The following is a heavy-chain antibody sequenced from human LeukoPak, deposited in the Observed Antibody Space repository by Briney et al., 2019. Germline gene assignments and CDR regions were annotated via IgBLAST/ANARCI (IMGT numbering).Heavy chain of an antibody. D-gene: IGHD2-15*01. CDR3: ARDSERFSNSGAPLGY. V-gene: IGHV3-33*01. CDR2: IWYDGSNK. CDR1: GFTFTSYG. Sequence: PGGSLRLSCAASGFTFTSYGMHWVRQAPGKGLEWVALIWYDGSNKLYANSVKGRFTISRDNSKNTLYLQMNSLRAEDTALYYCARDSERFSNSGAPLGYWGQGTLVTVSS. J-gene: IGHJ4*02.